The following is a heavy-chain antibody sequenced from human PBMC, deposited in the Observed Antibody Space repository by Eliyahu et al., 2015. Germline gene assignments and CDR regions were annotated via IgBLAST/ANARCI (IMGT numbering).Heavy chain of an antibody. D-gene: IGHD5-12*01. CDR1: GXSISGYY. Sequence: QVQLQESGPGLVXPSETLSLTXXVSGXSISGYYWSWIRXTPERGLEWIGNIYATENIKXNPSLKSRVTISGDTSKNQVSLKLTSVTAADTXVYFCARHIGKWAFDYWGQGTLVTVSS. V-gene: IGHV4-4*09. CDR2: IYATENI. J-gene: IGHJ4*02. CDR3: ARHIGKWAFDY.